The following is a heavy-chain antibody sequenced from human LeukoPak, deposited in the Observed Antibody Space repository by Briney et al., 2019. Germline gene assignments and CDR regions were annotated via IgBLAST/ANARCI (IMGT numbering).Heavy chain of an antibody. V-gene: IGHV4-31*03. CDR3: ARGLSYSPDAFDI. J-gene: IGHJ3*02. D-gene: IGHD3-10*01. Sequence: SETLSLTCTVSGGSISSGGYYWSWIRQHPGKGLEWIGYIYYSGSTYYNPPLKSRVTVSVDTSKNQFSLKLSSVTAADTAVYYCARGLSYSPDAFDIWGQGTMVTVSS. CDR2: IYYSGST. CDR1: GGSISSGGYY.